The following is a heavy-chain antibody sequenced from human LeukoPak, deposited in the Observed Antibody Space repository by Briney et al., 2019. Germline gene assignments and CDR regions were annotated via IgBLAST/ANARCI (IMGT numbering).Heavy chain of an antibody. D-gene: IGHD3-22*01. CDR2: IIPIFGTA. CDR1: GGTFSSYA. V-gene: IGHV1-69*05. CDR3: ARVSDYYDSSGYGN. J-gene: IGHJ4*02. Sequence: GASVKVSCKASGGTFSSYAIRWVRQAPGQGLEWMGGIIPIFGTANYAQKFQGRVTITTDESTSTAYMELSSLRSEDTAVYYCARVSDYYDSSGYGNWGQGNLVTVSS.